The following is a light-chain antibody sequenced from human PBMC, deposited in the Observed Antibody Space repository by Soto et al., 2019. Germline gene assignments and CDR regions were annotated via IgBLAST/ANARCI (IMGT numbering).Light chain of an antibody. Sequence: QSVLTQPPSASGTPGQRVTISCSGSSSNIGSNYVYWYQQLPGTAPKLLIYRNNQRPSGVPDRFSGSKSGTSASLAISGLRSEDEADYYCAAWDGFVVFGGGTKVTVL. V-gene: IGLV1-47*01. J-gene: IGLJ2*01. CDR3: AAWDGFVV. CDR2: RNN. CDR1: SSNIGSNY.